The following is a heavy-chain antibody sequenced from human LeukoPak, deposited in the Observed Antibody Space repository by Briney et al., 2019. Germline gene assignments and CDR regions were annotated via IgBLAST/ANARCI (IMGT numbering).Heavy chain of an antibody. Sequence: SETLSLTCTVSGGSISSSTYYWGWIRQPPGKGLEWIGSIYYSGSTYYNPSLQSRVTISVDTSKNQFSLKLTSVTAADTAVYYCARGTNYYGSGDYWGQGTLVTVSS. CDR3: ARGTNYYGSGDY. J-gene: IGHJ4*02. CDR2: IYYSGST. D-gene: IGHD3-10*01. V-gene: IGHV4-39*07. CDR1: GGSISSSTYY.